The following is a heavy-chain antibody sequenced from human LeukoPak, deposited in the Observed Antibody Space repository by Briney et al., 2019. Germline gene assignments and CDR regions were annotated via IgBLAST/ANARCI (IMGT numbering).Heavy chain of an antibody. Sequence: SGGSLRLSCAASGFTFSNAWMSWVRQAPGKGLEWVGRIKSKTDGGTTDYAAPVKGRFTISRDDSKNTLYLQMNSLKTEDTAVYYCTTDPEYSSSGFDYWGQGTLVTVSS. CDR3: TTDPEYSSSGFDY. J-gene: IGHJ4*02. D-gene: IGHD6-6*01. V-gene: IGHV3-15*01. CDR1: GFTFSNAW. CDR2: IKSKTDGGTT.